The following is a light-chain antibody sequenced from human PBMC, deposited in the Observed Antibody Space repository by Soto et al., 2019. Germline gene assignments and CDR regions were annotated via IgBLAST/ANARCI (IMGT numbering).Light chain of an antibody. J-gene: IGLJ2*01. V-gene: IGLV2-14*01. CDR3: SSYTSSSTVV. Sequence: QSVLTQPASVSGSPGQSFTISCTGTSSDVGGYNYVSWYQQHPGKAPKLMIYEVSNRPSGVSNRFSGSKSGNTASLTISGLQAEDEADYYCSSYTSSSTVVFGGGTQLTVL. CDR1: SSDVGGYNY. CDR2: EVS.